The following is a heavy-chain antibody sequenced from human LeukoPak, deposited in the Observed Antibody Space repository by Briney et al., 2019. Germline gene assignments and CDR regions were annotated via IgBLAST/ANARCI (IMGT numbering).Heavy chain of an antibody. CDR2: IKPDGSEK. CDR1: GFTFSNYW. D-gene: IGHD3-10*01. V-gene: IGHV3-7*05. CDR3: ARSHESFASGSGDY. Sequence: DPGGSLRLSCAGSGFTFSNYWMSWVRQAPGKGLEWVANIKPDGSEKNFVDSVKGRFTISRDNAKNSLYLQMNSLRAEDTAVYYCARSHESFASGSGDYWGQGTLVTVSS. J-gene: IGHJ4*02.